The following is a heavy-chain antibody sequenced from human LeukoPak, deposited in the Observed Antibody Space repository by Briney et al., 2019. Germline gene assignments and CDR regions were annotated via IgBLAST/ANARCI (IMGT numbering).Heavy chain of an antibody. V-gene: IGHV4-34*01. CDR3: ARTFWSFDP. CDR1: GGSFSGYY. D-gene: IGHD2-8*02. Sequence: SETLSLTCAVYGGSFSGYYWSWIRQPPGKGLEWIGEINHSGSTNYNPSLKSRVTISVYKSKNQFSLKLSSVTAADTAVYYCARTFWSFDPWGQGTLVTVSS. J-gene: IGHJ5*02. CDR2: INHSGST.